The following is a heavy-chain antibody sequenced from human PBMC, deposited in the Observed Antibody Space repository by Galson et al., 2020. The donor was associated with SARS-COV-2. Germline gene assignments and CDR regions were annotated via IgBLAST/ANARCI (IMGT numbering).Heavy chain of an antibody. J-gene: IGHJ6*02. CDR3: ARGNSPCVTIFGVLTGTCGMDV. CDR2: IYKSGTT. V-gene: IGHV4-61*02. CDR1: GASISSGRYY. D-gene: IGHD3-3*01. Sequence: SETLSLTCTVSGASISSGRYYWRWIRQPAGKGLEWIGRIYKSGTTNYNPSLWSPVTISVDTSKTQFSLKLTSVTAADTAVYYCARGNSPCVTIFGVLTGTCGMDVWGQGTTVTVSS.